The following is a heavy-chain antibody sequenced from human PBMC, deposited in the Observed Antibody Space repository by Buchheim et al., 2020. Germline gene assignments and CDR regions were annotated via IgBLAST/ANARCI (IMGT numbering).Heavy chain of an antibody. D-gene: IGHD3-10*01. Sequence: QVQLVQSGAEVKKPGASVKVSCKASGYTFTGYYMHWVRQAPGQGLEWMGWINPNSGGTNYAQKFQGWVTMTRDTSISTAYMELSRLRSHDTAVYYCAREYYGSGSYRATPSGMDVWGQGTT. J-gene: IGHJ6*02. CDR1: GYTFTGYY. CDR3: AREYYGSGSYRATPSGMDV. CDR2: INPNSGGT. V-gene: IGHV1-2*04.